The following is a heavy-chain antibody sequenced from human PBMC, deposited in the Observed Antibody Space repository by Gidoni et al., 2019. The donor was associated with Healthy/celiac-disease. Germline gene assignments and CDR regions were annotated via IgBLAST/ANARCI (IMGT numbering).Heavy chain of an antibody. CDR1: GYTFTGYY. V-gene: IGHV1-2*02. CDR3: ARGGAIAVAENDAFDI. D-gene: IGHD6-19*01. CDR2: INPNSGGT. J-gene: IGHJ3*02. Sequence: QVQLVQSGAEVKKPGASVKVSCKASGYTFTGYYMHWVRRAPGQGLEWMGWINPNSGGTNYAQKFQGRVTMTRDTSISTAYMELSRLRSDDTAVYYCARGGAIAVAENDAFDIWGQGTMVTVSS.